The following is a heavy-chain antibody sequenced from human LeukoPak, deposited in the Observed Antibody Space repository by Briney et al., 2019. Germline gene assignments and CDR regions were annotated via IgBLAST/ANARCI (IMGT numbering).Heavy chain of an antibody. CDR2: IYYSGST. V-gene: IGHV4-39*01. J-gene: IGHJ4*02. CDR3: ARHYYGSGRRDY. Sequence: SETLSLTCTVSGASTSSSIYYWGWIRQPPGKGLEWIGSIYYSGSTYYNPSLKSRVTISVDTSKNQFSLKLTSVTAADTALYYCARHYYGSGRRDYWGQGTLVTVSS. CDR1: GASTSSSIYY. D-gene: IGHD3-10*01.